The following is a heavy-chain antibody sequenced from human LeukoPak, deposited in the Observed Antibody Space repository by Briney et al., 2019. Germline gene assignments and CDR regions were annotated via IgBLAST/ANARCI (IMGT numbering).Heavy chain of an antibody. V-gene: IGHV3-48*03. CDR3: ARDLEYSYGYPTAFYYYYGMDV. CDR1: EFTFSSYE. Sequence: GGSLRLSCAASEFTFSSYEMNWVRQAPGKGLEWVSYISSSGSTIYYADSVKGRFTISRDNAKNSLYLQMNSLRAEDTAVYYCARDLEYSYGYPTAFYYYYGMDVWGQGTTVTVSS. J-gene: IGHJ6*02. CDR2: ISSSGSTI. D-gene: IGHD5-18*01.